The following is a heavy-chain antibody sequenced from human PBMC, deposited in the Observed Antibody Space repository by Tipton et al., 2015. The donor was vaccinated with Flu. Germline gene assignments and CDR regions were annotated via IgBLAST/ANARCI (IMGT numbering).Heavy chain of an antibody. CDR3: ARFAGGP. V-gene: IGHV3-74*01. CDR1: GFTLSSYW. D-gene: IGHD3-16*01. Sequence: SLRLSCAASGFTLSSYWMHWVRQAPGKGLVWVSRMNEDGSTTNHADSERGRFTISRDDARNSLYLQMNSLRAEDTAVYHCARFAGGPWGQGTLVTVSS. J-gene: IGHJ5*02. CDR2: MNEDGSTT.